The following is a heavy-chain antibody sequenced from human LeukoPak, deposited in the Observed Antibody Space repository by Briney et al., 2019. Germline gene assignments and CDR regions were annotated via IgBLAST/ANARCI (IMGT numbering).Heavy chain of an antibody. V-gene: IGHV1-2*02. D-gene: IGHD3-9*01. J-gene: IGHJ4*02. CDR1: GYTFTGYY. CDR3: ARGIWYYDILTGYYYFDY. Sequence: ASVKVSCKASGYTFTGYYMHWVRQAPGQGLEWMGWINPNSGGTNYAQKFQGRVTMTRNTSISTAYMELSSLRSEDTAVYYCARGIWYYDILTGYYYFDYWGQGTLVTVSS. CDR2: INPNSGGT.